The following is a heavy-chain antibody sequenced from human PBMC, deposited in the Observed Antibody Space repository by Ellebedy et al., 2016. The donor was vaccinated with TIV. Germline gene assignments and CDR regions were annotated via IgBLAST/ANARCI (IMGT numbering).Heavy chain of an antibody. CDR1: SYTFTSYG. J-gene: IGHJ6*02. CDR2: ISAYNGNT. CDR3: ARDTDCSSTSCYYYGMDV. V-gene: IGHV1-18*04. D-gene: IGHD2-2*01. Sequence: ASVKVSXKASSYTFTSYGISWVRQAPGQGLEWMGWISAYNGNTNYAQKLQGRVTMTTDTSTSTAYMELRSLRSDDTAVYYCARDTDCSSTSCYYYGMDVWGQGTTVTVSS.